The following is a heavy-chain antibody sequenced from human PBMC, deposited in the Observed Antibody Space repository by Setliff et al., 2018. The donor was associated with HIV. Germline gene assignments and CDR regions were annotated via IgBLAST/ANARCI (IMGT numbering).Heavy chain of an antibody. J-gene: IGHJ4*02. CDR3: ARVDDDYVWARTYFDY. CDR1: GFIFSKYS. Sequence: PGGSLRLSCAASGFIFSKYSLSWVRQTPGKGLVWVSRINSDGSITNYADSVKGRFTISRDNAKNTLYLQMSSLRADDTAVYYCARVDDDYVWARTYFDYWGQGSLVTVSS. V-gene: IGHV3-74*01. CDR2: INSDGSIT. D-gene: IGHD3-16*01.